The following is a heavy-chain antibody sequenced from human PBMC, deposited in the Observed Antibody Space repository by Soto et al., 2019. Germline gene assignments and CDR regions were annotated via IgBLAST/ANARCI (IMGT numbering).Heavy chain of an antibody. J-gene: IGHJ4*02. CDR2: INHSGST. Sequence: ASETLSLTCAVYGGSFSGYYWSWIRQPPGKGLEWIGEINHSGSTNYNPSLKSRVTISVDTSKNQFSLKLSSVTAADTAVYYCARGGHDYGGNSSFDYWGQGTLLTVSS. D-gene: IGHD4-17*01. V-gene: IGHV4-34*01. CDR1: GGSFSGYY. CDR3: ARGGHDYGGNSSFDY.